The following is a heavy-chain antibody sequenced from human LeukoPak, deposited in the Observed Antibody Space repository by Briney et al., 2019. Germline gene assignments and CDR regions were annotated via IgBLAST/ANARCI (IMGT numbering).Heavy chain of an antibody. CDR3: ARDLTTSSTAYFHH. CDR1: GFTFSSYS. J-gene: IGHJ1*01. Sequence: GGSLRLSCAASGFTFSSYSMNWVRQAPGKGLEWVSSISSSSRYTYYADSVKGRFTISRDNGKNSLYLQMNSLRAEDTAVYYCARDLTTSSTAYFHHWGQGTLVTVSS. D-gene: IGHD6-6*01. CDR2: ISSSSRYT. V-gene: IGHV3-21*01.